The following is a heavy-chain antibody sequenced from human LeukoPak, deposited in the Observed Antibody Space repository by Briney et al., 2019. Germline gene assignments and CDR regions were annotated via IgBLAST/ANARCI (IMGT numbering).Heavy chain of an antibody. J-gene: IGHJ6*03. D-gene: IGHD5-12*01. CDR2: IYPGDSDT. CDR3: ARHRLQRYSGYDTLGTTEYYYMDV. CDR1: GYIFDKYW. V-gene: IGHV5-51*01. Sequence: GESLKISCQASGYIFDKYWIGWVRQMPGKGLEWMGIIYPGDSDTRYSPSFQGQVTISADKSISTAYLQWSSLKASDTAMYYCARHRLQRYSGYDTLGTTEYYYMDVWGKGTTVTISS.